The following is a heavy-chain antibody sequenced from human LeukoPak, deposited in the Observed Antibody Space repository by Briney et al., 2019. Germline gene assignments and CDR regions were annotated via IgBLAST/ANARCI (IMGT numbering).Heavy chain of an antibody. CDR1: GFTFSTVG. CDR2: IKSKTDGGTT. J-gene: IGHJ3*02. V-gene: IGHV3-15*01. Sequence: PGGSLRLSCAASGFTFSTVGMSWVRRAPGRGLEWVGRIKSKTDGGTTDYAAPVKGRFTISRDDSKNTLSLQMNSLKTEDTAVYYCTSRSHMFGGAFDIWGQGTMVTVSS. CDR3: TSRSHMFGGAFDI. D-gene: IGHD3-16*01.